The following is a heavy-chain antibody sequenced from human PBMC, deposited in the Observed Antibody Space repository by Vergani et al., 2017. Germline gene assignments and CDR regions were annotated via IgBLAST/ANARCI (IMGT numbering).Heavy chain of an antibody. J-gene: IGHJ5*02. D-gene: IGHD6-19*01. Sequence: EVQLLQSGAEVKKPGESLRISCKGSGYSFTTYWISWVRQMPGKGLEWMGRIDPSDSYTKYSPSFQGHVTISADKSTSTAYLQWSSLKASDTAMYYCARATPYSSAWHTWGQGTLVTVSS. CDR3: ARATPYSSAWHT. CDR1: GYSFTTYW. CDR2: IDPSDSYT. V-gene: IGHV5-10-1*03.